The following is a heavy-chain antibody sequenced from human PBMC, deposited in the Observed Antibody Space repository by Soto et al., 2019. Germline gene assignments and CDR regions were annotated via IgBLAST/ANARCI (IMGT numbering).Heavy chain of an antibody. Sequence: GESLKISCKGSGYSFTSYWISWVRQMPGKGLEWMGRIDPSDSYTNYSPSFQGHVTISADKSISTAYLQWSSLKASDTAMYYCARPLLPPRYYYGMDVWGQGTTVTVSS. D-gene: IGHD1-26*01. CDR3: ARPLLPPRYYYGMDV. J-gene: IGHJ6*02. V-gene: IGHV5-10-1*01. CDR2: IDPSDSYT. CDR1: GYSFTSYW.